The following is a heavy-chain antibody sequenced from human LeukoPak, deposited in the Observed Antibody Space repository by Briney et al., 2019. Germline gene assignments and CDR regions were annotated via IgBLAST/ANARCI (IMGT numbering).Heavy chain of an antibody. V-gene: IGHV1-69*05. CDR3: ARVDRYHFYLDV. J-gene: IGHJ6*03. CDR2: IIPIFGRP. CDR1: GGTFRTYS. Sequence: GSSVKVSCKASGGTFRTYSVTWVRQAPGQGLEWMGGIIPIFGRPNYAQKFQGRVKVTTDDATGTAYMELSSLMSEDTAIYYCARVDRYHFYLDVWGKGTPVTVS.